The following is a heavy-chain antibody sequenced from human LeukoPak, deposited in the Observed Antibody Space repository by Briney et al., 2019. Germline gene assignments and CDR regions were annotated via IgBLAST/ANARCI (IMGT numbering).Heavy chain of an antibody. J-gene: IGHJ4*02. D-gene: IGHD6-19*01. CDR2: FYYNGAT. CDR3: ARFGSGWHYFDY. CDR1: GDSITSSNYY. V-gene: IGHV4-39*07. Sequence: SETLSLTCTISGDSITSSNYYWGWIRQSPEKGLEWLGSFYYNGATYYNPSLSSRLTISEDTSKNQFSLKLSSVTAADTAVYYCARFGSGWHYFDYWGQGTLVTVSS.